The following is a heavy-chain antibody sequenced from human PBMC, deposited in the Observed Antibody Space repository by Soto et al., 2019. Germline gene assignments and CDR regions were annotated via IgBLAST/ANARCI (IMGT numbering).Heavy chain of an antibody. D-gene: IGHD6-19*01. Sequence: GESLKISCKGSGYSFTSYWISWVRQMPGKGLEWMGRIDPSDSYTNYSPSFRGHVTISADKSISTAYLQWSSLKASDTAMYYCARQEWLVPPSGMDVWGQGTTVTVSS. CDR3: ARQEWLVPPSGMDV. CDR1: GYSFTSYW. CDR2: IDPSDSYT. J-gene: IGHJ6*02. V-gene: IGHV5-10-1*01.